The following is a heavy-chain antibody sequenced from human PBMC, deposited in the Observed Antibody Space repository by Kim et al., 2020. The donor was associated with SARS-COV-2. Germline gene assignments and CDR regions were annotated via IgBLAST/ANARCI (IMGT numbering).Heavy chain of an antibody. J-gene: IGHJ2*01. CDR2: INPNSGGT. CDR1: GYTFTGYY. Sequence: ASVKVSCKASGYTFTGYYMHWVRQAPGQGLEWMGWINPNSGGTNYAQKFQGRVTMTRDTSISTAYMELSRLRSDDTAVYYCAREADYTATGYFDLWGRGTLVTVSS. D-gene: IGHD5-18*01. V-gene: IGHV1-2*02. CDR3: AREADYTATGYFDL.